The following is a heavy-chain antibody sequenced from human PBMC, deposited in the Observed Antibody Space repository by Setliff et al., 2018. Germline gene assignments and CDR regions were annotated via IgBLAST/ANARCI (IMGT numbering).Heavy chain of an antibody. J-gene: IGHJ4*02. D-gene: IGHD6-13*01. V-gene: IGHV1-18*01. CDR3: ARGGGAGGAAGTGGDY. Sequence: ASVKVSCKASGYTFTSYGISWVRQAPGQGLEWTGWISAYNGNTNYAQKLQGRVTMTTDTSTGTAYMELRSLISDDTAIYYCARGGGAGGAAGTGGDYWGQGTLVTVSS. CDR2: ISAYNGNT. CDR1: GYTFTSYG.